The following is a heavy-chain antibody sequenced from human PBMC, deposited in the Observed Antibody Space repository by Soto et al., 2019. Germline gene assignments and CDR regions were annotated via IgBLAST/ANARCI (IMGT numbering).Heavy chain of an antibody. D-gene: IGHD5-12*01. Sequence: EVQLVESGGDLVQPGGSLRLSCAASGFSFSTYWMTWVRQAPGRGLEWLASIKEHGGQSFYADSVRGRFIISRDNAKNSVYLQLNSLRAEDTAVYYCARGISQAVAPIMGCYFDYWGQGTLLTVSS. V-gene: IGHV3-7*03. CDR2: IKEHGGQS. CDR3: ARGISQAVAPIMGCYFDY. CDR1: GFSFSTYW. J-gene: IGHJ4*02.